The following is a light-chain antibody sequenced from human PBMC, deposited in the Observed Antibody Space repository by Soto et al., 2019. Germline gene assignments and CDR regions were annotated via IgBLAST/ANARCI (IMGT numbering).Light chain of an antibody. CDR2: DDS. CDR3: QVWDGLSDHVI. J-gene: IGLJ2*01. V-gene: IGLV3-21*02. Sequence: SYELNQPPSVSVAPGQTARITCGGNNIESKRVHWYQQRPGQAPVLVVHDDSDRPSGIPERISGSNSGNTATLTISRVEAGDEAEYYCQVWDGLSDHVIFGGGTKLTVL. CDR1: NIESKR.